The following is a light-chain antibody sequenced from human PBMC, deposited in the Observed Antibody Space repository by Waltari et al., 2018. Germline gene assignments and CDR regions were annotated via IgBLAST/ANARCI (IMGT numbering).Light chain of an antibody. J-gene: IGKJ1*01. CDR2: DAS. Sequence: DIQMTQSPSTLSASVGYRVTIPCRASQNISNCLACFQQKTGKAHKLLSYDASSLESGVPSRFSGSGSDTEFTLTINSLQHDDFAAYSCQQYNSYPWTFGQGTKVEIK. CDR1: QNISNC. V-gene: IGKV1-5*01. CDR3: QQYNSYPWT.